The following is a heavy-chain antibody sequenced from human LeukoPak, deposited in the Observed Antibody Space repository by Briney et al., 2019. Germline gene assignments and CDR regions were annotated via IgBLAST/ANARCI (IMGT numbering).Heavy chain of an antibody. D-gene: IGHD6-13*01. V-gene: IGHV1-46*01. J-gene: IGHJ4*02. CDR3: GREPEGAGADSERIEDY. CDR1: GYTFTSYY. CDR2: INPSGGST. Sequence: ASVKVSCKASGYTFTSYYMHWVRQAPGQGLEWMGIINPSGGSTSYAQKFQGRVTMTRDTSTSTVYMELSSLRAEDSAEYCCGREPEGAGADSERIEDYWGQGSLVTVSS.